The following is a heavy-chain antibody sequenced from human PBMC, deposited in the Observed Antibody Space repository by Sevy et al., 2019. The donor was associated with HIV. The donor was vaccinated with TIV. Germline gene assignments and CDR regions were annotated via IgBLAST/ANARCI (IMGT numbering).Heavy chain of an antibody. CDR1: GFNFRIYA. Sequence: QLGGSLRLSCAASGFNFRIYAMHWVRQAPGKGLEWVGVISYDGSDKFYAESVKGRFTISRDNSKNMVFLQLNSLRGDDTAVYYCATGRQGATYGYWGQGTPVTVSS. V-gene: IGHV3-30*03. J-gene: IGHJ4*02. CDR3: ATGRQGATYGY. CDR2: ISYDGSDK. D-gene: IGHD1-26*01.